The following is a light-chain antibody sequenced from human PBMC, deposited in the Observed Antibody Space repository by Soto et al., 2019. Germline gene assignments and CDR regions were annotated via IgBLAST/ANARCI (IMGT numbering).Light chain of an antibody. J-gene: IGLJ1*01. CDR2: DVN. CDR3: SSYKSSSTLPYV. CDR1: SSDVGGYNL. Sequence: QSALTQPASVSGYPGQSITISCTGTSSDVGGYNLVSWYQQYPDKAPKLMIFDVNTRPSGVSNRFSGSKSGNTASLTISGLQAEDEADYYCSSYKSSSTLPYVFGTGTKLT. V-gene: IGLV2-14*01.